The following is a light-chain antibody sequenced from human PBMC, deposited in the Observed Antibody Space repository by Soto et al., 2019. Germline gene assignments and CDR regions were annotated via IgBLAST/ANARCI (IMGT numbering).Light chain of an antibody. J-gene: IGKJ1*01. CDR3: QEYSSFWT. CDR1: QSISSW. CDR2: DAS. V-gene: IGKV1-5*01. Sequence: DIQMTQSPSTLSASVGDRVTITCRASQSISSWLAWYQQKPGKAPKVLIYDASSLESGGPSRFSGSGSGTEFTLTISCLQPDDFATYYCQEYSSFWTFGQGTKVEIK.